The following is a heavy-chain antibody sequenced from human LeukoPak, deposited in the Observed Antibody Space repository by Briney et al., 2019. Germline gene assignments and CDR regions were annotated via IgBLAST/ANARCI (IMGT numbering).Heavy chain of an antibody. CDR1: GFTFHDYA. J-gene: IGHJ4*02. D-gene: IGHD2-21*02. Sequence: SLRLSCAASGFTFHDYAMHWVRHAPGKGLEWVSGISWNSGSIGYADSVKGRFTISRDNAKNSLYLQMNSLRAEDTALYYCAKDILGRGVTATSTRIDYWGQGTLVTVSS. V-gene: IGHV3-9*01. CDR3: AKDILGRGVTATSTRIDY. CDR2: ISWNSGSI.